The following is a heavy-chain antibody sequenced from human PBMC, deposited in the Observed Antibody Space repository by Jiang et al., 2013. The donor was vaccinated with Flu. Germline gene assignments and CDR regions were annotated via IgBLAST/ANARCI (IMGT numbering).Heavy chain of an antibody. CDR2: ISAYNGDT. D-gene: IGHD2-2*01. J-gene: IGHJ3*02. Sequence: SGAEVKKPGASVNVSCKASGYTFKSYSITWVRQAPGQGLEWMGWISAYNGDTDYAQNFQGRVTMTRDTATSTAYMELRSLKSDDTAVYYCARDKYCSSTSCYRRGAFDIWAKGQWSPSLQ. V-gene: IGHV1-18*01. CDR3: ARDKYCSSTSCYRRGAFDI. CDR1: GYTFKSYS.